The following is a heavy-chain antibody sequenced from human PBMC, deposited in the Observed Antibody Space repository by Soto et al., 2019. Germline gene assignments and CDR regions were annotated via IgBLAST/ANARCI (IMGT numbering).Heavy chain of an antibody. CDR2: ISAYNGNT. V-gene: IGHV1-18*04. CDR3: ARAGRGAARRDYYYGMDV. J-gene: IGHJ6*02. CDR1: GYTFTSYG. Sequence: ASVKVSCKASGYTFTSYGISWVRQAPGQGLEWMGWISAYNGNTNYAQKLQGRVTMTTDTSTSTAYMELGSLRSEDTAVYYCARAGRGAARRDYYYGMDVWGQGTTVTVSS. D-gene: IGHD3-10*01.